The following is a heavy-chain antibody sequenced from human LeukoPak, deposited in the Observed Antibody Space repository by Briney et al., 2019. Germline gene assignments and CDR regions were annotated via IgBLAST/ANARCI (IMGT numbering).Heavy chain of an antibody. CDR1: GGSISSYY. CDR2: LYYSGNT. CDR3: ARAAYCGGDCYYYFDY. J-gene: IGHJ4*02. Sequence: NPSETLSPTCTVSGGSISSYYWHWIRQPPGKGLEWIGYLYYSGNTYYNPSLKSRVTMSVDTSKNQFSLKLSSVTAADTAVYFCARAAYCGGDCYYYFDYWGQGTLVTVSS. V-gene: IGHV4-59*01. D-gene: IGHD2-21*02.